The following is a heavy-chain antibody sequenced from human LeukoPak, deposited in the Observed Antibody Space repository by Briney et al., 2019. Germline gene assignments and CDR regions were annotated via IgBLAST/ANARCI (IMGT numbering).Heavy chain of an antibody. CDR2: ISAYNGNT. Sequence: ASVKVSCKASGYSFTSFGISWVRQAPGQVLVWVGWISAYNGNTRSAQKFQGRVSMTTDTSTSTAYMELRSLRFDDTAVFYCVRDLGVDTSMLFFDFWGQGTLVTVSS. D-gene: IGHD5-18*01. CDR1: GYSFTSFG. J-gene: IGHJ4*02. V-gene: IGHV1-18*01. CDR3: VRDLGVDTSMLFFDF.